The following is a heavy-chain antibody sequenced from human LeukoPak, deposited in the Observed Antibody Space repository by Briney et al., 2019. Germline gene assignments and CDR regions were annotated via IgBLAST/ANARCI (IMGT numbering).Heavy chain of an antibody. CDR1: GYTLTELS. D-gene: IGHD5-18*01. CDR2: FDPEDGET. V-gene: IGHV1-24*01. J-gene: IGHJ6*03. Sequence: ASVKVSCKVSGYTLTELSMHWVRQAPGKGLEWMGGFDPEDGETIYAQKFQGRVTMTEDTSTDTAYMELSSLRSEDTAVYYCATGIVDTAMLSYMDVWGKGTTVTVSS. CDR3: ATGIVDTAMLSYMDV.